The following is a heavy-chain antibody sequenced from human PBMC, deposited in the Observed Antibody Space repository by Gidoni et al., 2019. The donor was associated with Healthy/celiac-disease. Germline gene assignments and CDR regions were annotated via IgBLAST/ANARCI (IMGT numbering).Heavy chain of an antibody. D-gene: IGHD5-12*01. V-gene: IGHV4-34*01. CDR1: GGSFSGYY. CDR2: IKHSGST. CDR3: ARSARWLRIFDY. J-gene: IGHJ4*02. Sequence: QVQLQQWGAGLLKPSETLSITCAVYGGSFSGYYWSWNRQPPGKGLEWIGEIKHSGSTNYNPSLKSLVTISVDTSKNQFSLKLSSVTAADTAVYYCARSARWLRIFDYWGQGTLVTVSS.